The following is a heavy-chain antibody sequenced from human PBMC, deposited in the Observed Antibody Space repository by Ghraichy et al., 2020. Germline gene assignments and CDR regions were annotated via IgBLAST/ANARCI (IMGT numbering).Heavy chain of an antibody. J-gene: IGHJ4*02. CDR3: ARKGAIVDFWSGFYIDY. Sequence: SETLSLTCAVYGGSFSGYYWSWIRQPPGKGLEWIGEINHSGSTNYNPSLKSRVTISVDTSKSQFSLKLSSVTAADTAVYHCARKGAIVDFWSGFYIDYWGQGTLVTVSS. D-gene: IGHD3-3*01. CDR1: GGSFSGYY. CDR2: INHSGST. V-gene: IGHV4-34*01.